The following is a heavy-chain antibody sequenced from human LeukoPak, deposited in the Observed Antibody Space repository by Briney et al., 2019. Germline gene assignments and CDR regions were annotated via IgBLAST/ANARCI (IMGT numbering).Heavy chain of an antibody. V-gene: IGHV3-23*01. Sequence: PRRSLTLSCSASGFTFSSYAIRSVRPPPGKGMEWVSAISGSGGSTYYADSVKGRFTISRDNSKNTLYLQMNSLRAEDTAVYYCAKLQAQNYDFWSGDNYYYYCYMDVWGKGTTVTVSS. CDR1: GFTFSSYA. D-gene: IGHD3-3*01. J-gene: IGHJ6*03. CDR3: AKLQAQNYDFWSGDNYYYYCYMDV. CDR2: ISGSGGST.